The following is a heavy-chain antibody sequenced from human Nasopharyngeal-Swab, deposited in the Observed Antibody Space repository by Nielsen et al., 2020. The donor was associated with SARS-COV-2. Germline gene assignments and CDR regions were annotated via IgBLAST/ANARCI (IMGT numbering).Heavy chain of an antibody. V-gene: IGHV4-59*01. D-gene: IGHD3-22*01. CDR2: IYYSGST. Sequence: RQAPGKGLEWLGYIYYSGSTNYNPSLKSRVTISVDTSKNQFSLKLSSVTAADTAVYYCARETSDDSSGYYYTNWFDPWGQGTLITVSS. J-gene: IGHJ5*02. CDR3: ARETSDDSSGYYYTNWFDP.